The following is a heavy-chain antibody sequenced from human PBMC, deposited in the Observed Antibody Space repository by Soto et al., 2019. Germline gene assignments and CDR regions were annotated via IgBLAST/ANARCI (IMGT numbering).Heavy chain of an antibody. CDR2: IIYDGSTK. V-gene: IGHV3-30*18. Sequence: QVQLVESGGGVVQPGRSLRLSCAASGFTFSSYGMHWVRQAPGKGLEWVAVIIYDGSTKYYADSVKGRFTTSRDNSKSTLDLQMNSLRAEDTAVYYCAKERMGAGVRGYFDYWGQGTLVTVSS. CDR1: GFTFSSYG. CDR3: AKERMGAGVRGYFDY. D-gene: IGHD3-10*01. J-gene: IGHJ4*02.